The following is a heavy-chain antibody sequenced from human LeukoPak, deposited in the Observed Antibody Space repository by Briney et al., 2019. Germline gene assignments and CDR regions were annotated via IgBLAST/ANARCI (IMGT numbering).Heavy chain of an antibody. D-gene: IGHD2-2*01. CDR1: GYTFTSYA. J-gene: IGHJ5*02. Sequence: ASVKVSCKASGYTFTSYAMNWVRQAPGQGLEWMGIINPSGGSTGYAQKFQGRVTMTRDTSTSTVYMELSSLRSEDTAVYYCARGSIVPADNNWFDPWGQGTLVTVSS. CDR3: ARGSIVPADNNWFDP. CDR2: INPSGGST. V-gene: IGHV1-46*01.